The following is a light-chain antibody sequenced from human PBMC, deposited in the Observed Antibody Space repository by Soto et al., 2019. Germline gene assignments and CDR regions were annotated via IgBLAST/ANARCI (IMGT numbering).Light chain of an antibody. CDR3: SSYTSSGTLVV. V-gene: IGLV2-14*01. CDR2: DVS. Sequence: QSALTQPASVSGSPGQSITISCTGTSSDVGGYNYVSWYQQHPGKAPKLMIYDVSYRPSGVSNRFSGSKSGNTASLTISGLQAEDEVDYYCSSYTSSGTLVVFGGGTKLTVL. CDR1: SSDVGGYNY. J-gene: IGLJ2*01.